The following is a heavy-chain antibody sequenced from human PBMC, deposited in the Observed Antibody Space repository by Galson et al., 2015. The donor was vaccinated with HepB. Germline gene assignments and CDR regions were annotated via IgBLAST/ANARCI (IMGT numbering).Heavy chain of an antibody. Sequence: LSLTCAVYGGSFSGYYWSWIRQPPGKGLEWIGEINHSGSTNHNPSLKSRVTISVDTSKNQFSLKLSSVTSADTAVYYCARGKRITMVRGVIRGEINTQLDYWGQGTLVTISS. D-gene: IGHD3-10*01. J-gene: IGHJ4*02. V-gene: IGHV4-34*01. CDR1: GGSFSGYY. CDR3: ARGKRITMVRGVIRGEINTQLDY. CDR2: INHSGST.